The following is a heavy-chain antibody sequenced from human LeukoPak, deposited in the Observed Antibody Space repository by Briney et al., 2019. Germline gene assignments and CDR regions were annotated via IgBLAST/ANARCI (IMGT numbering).Heavy chain of an antibody. D-gene: IGHD1-26*01. Sequence: GESLKISCKASGYSFTTHWIGWVRQMPGKGLEWMGIIYPDDSDTKYSPSFQGQVTISADKSISTAFLQWSSPKASDTAMYYCASATGSYSYFDYWGQGTLVTVSS. CDR1: GYSFTTHW. J-gene: IGHJ4*02. V-gene: IGHV5-51*01. CDR2: IYPDDSDT. CDR3: ASATGSYSYFDY.